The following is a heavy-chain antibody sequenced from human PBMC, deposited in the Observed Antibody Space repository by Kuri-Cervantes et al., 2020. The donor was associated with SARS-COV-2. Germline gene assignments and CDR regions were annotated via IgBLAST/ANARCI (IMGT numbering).Heavy chain of an antibody. D-gene: IGHD1-14*01. CDR2: ISDDEVSK. CDR3: ARPRKPVYYHHGMDV. J-gene: IGHJ6*02. V-gene: IGHV3-30*03. Sequence: GGSLRLSCVASGFTFSNYGMHWVRQAPGKGLEWVAVISDDEVSKHYADSVNGRFTISRDKSKNTLYLQMTSLRPGDTAIYYCARPRKPVYYHHGMDVWGQGTMVTVSS. CDR1: GFTFSNYG.